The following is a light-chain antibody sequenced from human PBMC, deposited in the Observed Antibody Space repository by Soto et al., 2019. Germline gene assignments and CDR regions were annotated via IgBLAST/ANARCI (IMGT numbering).Light chain of an antibody. CDR1: PSVNSY. V-gene: IGKV3-11*01. CDR3: QQRSNWPPLT. CDR2: DAS. J-gene: IGKJ4*01. Sequence: PGERATLSCRASPSVNSYLAWYQQKPGQAPRLLIYDASNRATGIPARFSGSGSGTDFTLTISSLEPEDFAVYYCQQRSNWPPLTFGGGTKVEIK.